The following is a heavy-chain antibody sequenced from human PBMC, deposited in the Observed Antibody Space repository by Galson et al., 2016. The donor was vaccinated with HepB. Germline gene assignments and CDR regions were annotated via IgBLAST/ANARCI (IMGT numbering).Heavy chain of an antibody. V-gene: IGHV1-69*13. CDR1: GGTFSTYK. Sequence: SVKVSCKASGGTFSTYKIGWVRQAPGQGPEWMGESFPIFGTTTYAQKFQGRLTITADESTSPAYMQLNSLTSEDTAVYYCARLSSGYDWTGDYWGQGTLVTVST. CDR2: SFPIFGTT. CDR3: ARLSSGYDWTGDY. J-gene: IGHJ4*02. D-gene: IGHD5-12*01.